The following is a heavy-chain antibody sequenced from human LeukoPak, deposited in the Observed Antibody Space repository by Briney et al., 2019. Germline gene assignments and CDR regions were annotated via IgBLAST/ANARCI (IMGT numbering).Heavy chain of an antibody. J-gene: IGHJ4*02. CDR1: GFTFSTYG. CDR3: TRDEDFYSSSSDY. Sequence: PGGSLRLSCEVSGFTFSTYGMSWVRQAPGKGLEWVSAITGSGGRTYYADSVKGRFTISRDNSRDRLYLETNSLRAEDTAVYYCTRDEDFYSSSSDYWGQGTLVTVSS. CDR2: ITGSGGRT. V-gene: IGHV3-23*01. D-gene: IGHD6-6*01.